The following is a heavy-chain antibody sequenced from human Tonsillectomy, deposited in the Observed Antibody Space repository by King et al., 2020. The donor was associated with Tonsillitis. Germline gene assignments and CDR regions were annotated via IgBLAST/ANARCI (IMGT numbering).Heavy chain of an antibody. Sequence: VQLVESGGGLVQPGGSLRLSCAASGFTFSSYAMSWVRQAPGKGLEWVSAISGSGGATYYADSVKGRFTISRDNSKNTLYLQMNSLRAEDTAVYYCAKHSRPSSGWSGGLRYYFDYWGQGTLVIVSS. D-gene: IGHD6-19*01. CDR3: AKHSRPSSGWSGGLRYYFDY. CDR2: ISGSGGAT. CDR1: GFTFSSYA. J-gene: IGHJ4*02. V-gene: IGHV3-23*04.